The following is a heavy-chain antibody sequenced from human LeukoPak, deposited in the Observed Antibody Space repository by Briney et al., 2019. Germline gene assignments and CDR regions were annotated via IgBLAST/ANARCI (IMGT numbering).Heavy chain of an antibody. D-gene: IGHD3-10*01. V-gene: IGHV4-38-2*01. J-gene: IGHJ4*02. Sequence: SETLPLTCAVSGYSISSGCYWGWIRQPPGKGLEWIGSIYHSGSTYYNPSLKSRVTISVDTSKNQFSLKLSSVTAADTAVYYCARYYRFGFGDQVGFDYWGQGTLVTVSS. CDR2: IYHSGST. CDR1: GYSISSGCY. CDR3: ARYYRFGFGDQVGFDY.